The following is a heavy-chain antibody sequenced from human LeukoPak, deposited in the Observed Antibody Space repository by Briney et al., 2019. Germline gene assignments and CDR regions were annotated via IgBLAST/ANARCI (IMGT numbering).Heavy chain of an antibody. D-gene: IGHD4-17*01. J-gene: IGHJ4*02. CDR3: ARTVTTSSYYFDY. V-gene: IGHV1-18*01. CDR2: ISGYDGNT. Sequence: ASVKVSCKASGYTFTTYGVSWVRQAPGQGLEWMGWISGYDGNTNYAQKLRGRVTMTSDTSTSTAYMDLRSLRSDDTALYYCARTVTTSSYYFDYWGQGTLVTVSS. CDR1: GYTFTTYG.